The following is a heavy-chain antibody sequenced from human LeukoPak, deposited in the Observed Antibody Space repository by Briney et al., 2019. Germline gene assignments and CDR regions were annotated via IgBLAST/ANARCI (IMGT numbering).Heavy chain of an antibody. D-gene: IGHD3-22*01. J-gene: IGHJ4*02. CDR2: ISSSSSYI. Sequence: GGSLRLSCAASGFTFSSYSMNWVRRAPGKGLEWVSLISSSSSYIYYADSVKGRFTISRDNAKNSLYLQMNSLRAEDTAVYYCAREEQYYYDTVDYWGQGTLVTVSS. V-gene: IGHV3-21*01. CDR1: GFTFSSYS. CDR3: AREEQYYYDTVDY.